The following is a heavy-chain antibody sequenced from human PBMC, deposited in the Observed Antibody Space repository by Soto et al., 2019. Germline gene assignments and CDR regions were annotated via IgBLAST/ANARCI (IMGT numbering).Heavy chain of an antibody. Sequence: QITLKESGPTLVKPTQTLTLTCTFSGFSLSTSGVGVGWIRQPPGKALEWVALIYWDDDKRYNPSLKTRLTSTKDSSKNQVVLTVTDMDPVDTATYSCAHRLSGDTGNWNYGAFDSWGQGTLVTVSS. CDR2: IYWDDDK. J-gene: IGHJ4*02. D-gene: IGHD1-7*01. V-gene: IGHV2-5*02. CDR1: GFSLSTSGVG. CDR3: AHRLSGDTGNWNYGAFDS.